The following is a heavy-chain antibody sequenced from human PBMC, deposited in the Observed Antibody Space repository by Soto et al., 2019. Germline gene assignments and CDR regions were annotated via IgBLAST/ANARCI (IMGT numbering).Heavy chain of an antibody. D-gene: IGHD3-16*02. Sequence: ASVKVSCKASGYTFTSYYIHWVRQAPGQGLEWLGIINPTGGSTTYAQKFQGRVTMTRDTSTSTVYMELSSLRSEDTAVYYCARNDDYIWGSYRYIDSWAQGTLVIVSS. CDR1: GYTFTSYY. CDR3: ARNDDYIWGSYRYIDS. V-gene: IGHV1-46*03. J-gene: IGHJ4*02. CDR2: INPTGGST.